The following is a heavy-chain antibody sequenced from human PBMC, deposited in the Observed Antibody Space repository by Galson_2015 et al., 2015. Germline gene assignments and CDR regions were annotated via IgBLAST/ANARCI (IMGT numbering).Heavy chain of an antibody. CDR2: ISYDGSNK. CDR1: GFTFSSYA. CDR3: AREAAGVAIRGVWFGP. Sequence: SLRLSCAASGFTFSSYAMHWVRQAPGKGLEWVAVISYDGSNKYYADSVKGRFTISRDNSKNTLYLQMNSLRAEDTAVYCCAREAAGVAIRGVWFGPWGQGALVTVSS. D-gene: IGHD3-3*01. J-gene: IGHJ5*02. V-gene: IGHV3-30-3*01.